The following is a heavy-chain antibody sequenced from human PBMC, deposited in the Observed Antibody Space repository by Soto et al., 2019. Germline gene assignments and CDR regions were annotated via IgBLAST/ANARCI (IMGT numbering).Heavy chain of an antibody. CDR2: ISYSGST. V-gene: IGHV4-34*11. Sequence: NPSETLSLTCAVYGGSFSGYYWSWIRQPPGKGLEWIGYISYSGSTKYDPSLKSRVTISVDASKNQFSLKLTSVTAADTAVYYCARDSYPYYYDSSAPPPGFDPWGQGTLVTVSS. D-gene: IGHD3-22*01. J-gene: IGHJ5*02. CDR3: ARDSYPYYYDSSAPPPGFDP. CDR1: GGSFSGYY.